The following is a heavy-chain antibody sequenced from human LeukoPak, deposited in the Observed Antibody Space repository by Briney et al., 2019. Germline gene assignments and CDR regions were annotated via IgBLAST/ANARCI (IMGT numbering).Heavy chain of an antibody. D-gene: IGHD3-22*01. CDR3: ARDYYYDSSGYHPAEYFNH. CDR2: IIPIFGTT. V-gene: IGHV1-69*05. J-gene: IGHJ1*01. CDR1: GGTFSSYG. Sequence: SVKVSCKASGGTFSSYGISWVRQAPGQGLEWMARIIPIFGTTNYAQKFQGRVTITTDTSTSIAYMDLRSLRSEDTAVYYCARDYYYDSSGYHPAEYFNHWGQGTLVTVSS.